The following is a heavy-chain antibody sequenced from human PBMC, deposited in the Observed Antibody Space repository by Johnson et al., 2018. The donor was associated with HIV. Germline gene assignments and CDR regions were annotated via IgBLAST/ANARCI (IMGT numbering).Heavy chain of an antibody. CDR1: GFTFSNYG. Sequence: VQLVESRGVLVQPGGSLRLSCAASGFTFSNYGMSWVRQAPGKGLEWVSVISNGGVTTYYADSVKGRFTISRDNSKNTLYLQMNSLRAEDTAVYYCAKCDGGDCYYDAFDIWGQGTMVTVSS. CDR2: ISNGGVTT. D-gene: IGHD2-21*02. V-gene: IGHV3-23*04. J-gene: IGHJ3*02. CDR3: AKCDGGDCYYDAFDI.